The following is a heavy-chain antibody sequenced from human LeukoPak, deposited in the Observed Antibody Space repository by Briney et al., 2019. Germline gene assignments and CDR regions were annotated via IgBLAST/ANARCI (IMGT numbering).Heavy chain of an antibody. D-gene: IGHD3-22*01. CDR2: IIPIFGTA. J-gene: IGHJ4*02. V-gene: IGHV1-69*05. Sequence: SVKVSCKASGGTFSSYGISWVRQAPGQGLEWMGRIIPIFGTANYAQKFQGRVTITTDESTSTAYMELSSLRSEDTAVYYCAGGPEYYYDSSGSFDYWGQGTLVTVSS. CDR1: GGTFSSYG. CDR3: AGGPEYYYDSSGSFDY.